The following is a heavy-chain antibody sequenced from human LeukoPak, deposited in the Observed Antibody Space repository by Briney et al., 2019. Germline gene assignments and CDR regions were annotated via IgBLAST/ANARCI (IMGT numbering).Heavy chain of an antibody. CDR2: ISSSGSK. Sequence: GGTLRLSCAASGFTFNDYYMSWIRQAPGKGLEWVSYISSSGSKYSSESVKGRFNIYKDNAKNQLYLKMSSVKAEDTAVYYCARIFIGYPYGLDYWGQGTLVTVSS. J-gene: IGHJ4*02. V-gene: IGHV3-11*01. CDR1: GFTFNDYY. CDR3: ARIFIGYPYGLDY. D-gene: IGHD3-10*01.